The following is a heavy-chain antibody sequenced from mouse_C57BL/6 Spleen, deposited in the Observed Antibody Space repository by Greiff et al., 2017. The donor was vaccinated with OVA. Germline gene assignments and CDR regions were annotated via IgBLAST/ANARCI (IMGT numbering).Heavy chain of an antibody. CDR3: LYGGFDY. D-gene: IGHD1-1*01. CDR2: IDPETGGT. V-gene: IGHV1-15*01. Sequence: VQLVESGAALVRPGASVPLSCKASGYTFTDYEMHWVKQTPVHGLEWIGAIDPETGGTAYNQKFKGKAILTADKSSSTAYMELRSLTSEDSAVYYCLYGGFDYWGQGTTLTVSS. J-gene: IGHJ2*01. CDR1: GYTFTDYE.